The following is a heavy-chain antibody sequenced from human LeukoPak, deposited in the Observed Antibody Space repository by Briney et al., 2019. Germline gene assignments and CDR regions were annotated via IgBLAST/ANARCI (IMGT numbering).Heavy chain of an antibody. V-gene: IGHV4-39*07. Sequence: PSETLSLTCTVSGGSLSSSSYYWGWIRQPPGKGLEWIGSIYYSGSTNYNPSLKRRVTMSVDTSRNQFYVNSASVPAADRAVYHCAREITFGGVIVNDYWGQGTLVTVSS. CDR2: IYYSGST. CDR1: GGSLSSSSYY. D-gene: IGHD3-16*02. J-gene: IGHJ4*02. CDR3: AREITFGGVIVNDY.